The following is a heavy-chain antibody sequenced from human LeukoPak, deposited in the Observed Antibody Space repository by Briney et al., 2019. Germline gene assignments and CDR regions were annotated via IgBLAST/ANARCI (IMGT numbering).Heavy chain of an antibody. Sequence: SETLSLTCTVSGGSISTYYWSWIRQPPGKGLEWIGYIYYTGGTNYNPSLRSRVTISVDTSKNEFSLKLSSVTAADTAVYYCARALPIGRRSDIFDIWAKGQWSPSLQ. D-gene: IGHD3-9*01. CDR3: ARALPIGRRSDIFDI. CDR2: IYYTGGT. J-gene: IGHJ3*02. CDR1: GGSISTYY. V-gene: IGHV4-59*01.